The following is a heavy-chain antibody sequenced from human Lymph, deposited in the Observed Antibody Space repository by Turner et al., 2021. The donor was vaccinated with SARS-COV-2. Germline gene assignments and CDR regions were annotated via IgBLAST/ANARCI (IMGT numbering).Heavy chain of an antibody. Sequence: QLQLVQSGAEVTKPGASAKAPCKASGYTFTGSYMHWVRQAPGQGLEWMGWINPNSGGTNYAQKFQGRVTMTRDTSISAAYMELSRLRSDDTAVYYCARDVERYNDFWSGYSGGYGMDVWGQGTTVTVSS. J-gene: IGHJ6*02. CDR1: GYTFTGSY. CDR2: INPNSGGT. CDR3: ARDVERYNDFWSGYSGGYGMDV. V-gene: IGHV1-2*02. D-gene: IGHD3-3*01.